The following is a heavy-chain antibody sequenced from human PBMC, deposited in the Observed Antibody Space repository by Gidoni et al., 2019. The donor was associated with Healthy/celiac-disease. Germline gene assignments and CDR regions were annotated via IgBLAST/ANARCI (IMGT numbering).Heavy chain of an antibody. V-gene: IGHV3-21*01. D-gene: IGHD4-17*01. Sequence: EVQLVESGGGLVTPGGSLRLSCAASGVNFSSYSMNWVRQAPGKGLAWVSSISSSSSYIYYADAVKGRFTISRDNAKNSLYLQMNSLRAEDTAVYYCAREHGDYVSGMDVWGQGTTVTVSS. CDR1: GVNFSSYS. CDR2: ISSSSSYI. CDR3: AREHGDYVSGMDV. J-gene: IGHJ6*02.